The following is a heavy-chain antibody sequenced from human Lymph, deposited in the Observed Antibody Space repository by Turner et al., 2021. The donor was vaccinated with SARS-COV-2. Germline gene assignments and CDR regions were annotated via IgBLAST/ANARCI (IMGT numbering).Heavy chain of an antibody. D-gene: IGHD3-3*01. Sequence: QVQLVQSGAAVTKPGASVTVSCMASGYTFTGSYMHWVRQAPGQGLEGMGWINPNRGGRNYAKKFQGRVTMTRDTSISAAYMELSRLRSDDTAVYYCARDVERYNDFWSGYSGGYGMDVWGQGTTVTVSS. CDR2: INPNRGGR. J-gene: IGHJ6*02. CDR1: GYTFTGSY. CDR3: ARDVERYNDFWSGYSGGYGMDV. V-gene: IGHV1-2*02.